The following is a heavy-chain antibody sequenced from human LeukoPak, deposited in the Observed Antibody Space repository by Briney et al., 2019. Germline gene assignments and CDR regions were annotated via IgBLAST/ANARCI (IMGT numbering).Heavy chain of an antibody. J-gene: IGHJ4*02. Sequence: ASVKVSCKASGYTFTAYYIHWVRQAPGQGLESMGWINPNSGGTNYAQKFQGRVTMTRDTSISTAYMELSRLRSDDTAVYYCAREYYYGSGNYYNRIDYWGQGTLVTVSS. V-gene: IGHV1-2*02. CDR1: GYTFTAYY. CDR2: INPNSGGT. D-gene: IGHD3-10*01. CDR3: AREYYYGSGNYYNRIDY.